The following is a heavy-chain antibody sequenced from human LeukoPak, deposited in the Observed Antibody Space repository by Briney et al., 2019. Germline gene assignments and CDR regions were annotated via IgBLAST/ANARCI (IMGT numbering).Heavy chain of an antibody. Sequence: ESGPTLVKPTQTLTLTCTFSGFSLSTSGMRVSWIRQPPGKALEWLARIDWDDDKSYSTSLKTRLTISKDTSKNQVVLTMTNMDPVDTAIYYCARRTSSSFYFDYWGRGTLVTVSS. CDR1: GFSLSTSGMR. D-gene: IGHD6-6*01. J-gene: IGHJ4*02. V-gene: IGHV2-70*04. CDR2: IDWDDDK. CDR3: ARRTSSSFYFDY.